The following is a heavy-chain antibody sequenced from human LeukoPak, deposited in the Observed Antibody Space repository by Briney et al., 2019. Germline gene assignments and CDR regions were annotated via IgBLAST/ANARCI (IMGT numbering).Heavy chain of an antibody. J-gene: IGHJ6*03. Sequence: PSQTLSLTCTVSGGSISSGVYYWTWIRQPAGKGLEWIGRMYSSGSTNYNPSLKSRVTISVDTSKNQFSLNLSSVTAADTAVYYCARGVHSSVRDGYNLYNYNYMDVWAKGTTVTISS. CDR1: GGSISSGVYY. V-gene: IGHV4-61*02. CDR2: MYSSGST. D-gene: IGHD5-24*01. CDR3: ARGVHSSVRDGYNLYNYNYMDV.